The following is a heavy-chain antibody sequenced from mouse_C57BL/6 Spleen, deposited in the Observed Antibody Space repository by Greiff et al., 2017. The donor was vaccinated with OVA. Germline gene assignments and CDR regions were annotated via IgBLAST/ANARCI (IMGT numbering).Heavy chain of an antibody. CDR3: AREGYDYDGPYAMDY. D-gene: IGHD2-4*01. CDR1: GYTFTSYW. CDR2: IYPGSGST. Sequence: VQLQQPGAELVKPGASVKMSCKASGYTFTSYWITWVKQRPGQGLEWIGDIYPGSGSTNYNEKLKSKATLTVDTSSSTAYMQLSSLTSEDSAVYYCAREGYDYDGPYAMDYWGQGTSVTVSS. J-gene: IGHJ4*01. V-gene: IGHV1-55*01.